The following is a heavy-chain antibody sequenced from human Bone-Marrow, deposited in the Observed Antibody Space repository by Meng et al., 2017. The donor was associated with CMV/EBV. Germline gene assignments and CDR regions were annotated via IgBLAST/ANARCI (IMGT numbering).Heavy chain of an antibody. CDR2: INHSGST. CDR3: ARGRNYPY. D-gene: IGHD3-10*01. Sequence: SETLSLTCAVYGGSFSGYYWSWIRQPTGKGLEWIGEINHSGSTNYNPSLKSRVTISVDTSKNQFSLKLSSVTAADTAVYYCARGRNYPYWGQGTLVTVSS. V-gene: IGHV4-34*01. J-gene: IGHJ4*02. CDR1: GGSFSGYY.